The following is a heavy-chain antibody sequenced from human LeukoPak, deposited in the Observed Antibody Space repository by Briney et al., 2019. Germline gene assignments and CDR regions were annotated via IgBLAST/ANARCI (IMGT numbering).Heavy chain of an antibody. D-gene: IGHD6-6*01. Sequence: GGSLRLSCAASGFTFSSYWMSWVRQAPGKGLEWVANIKQDGSEKYYVDSVKGRFTISRDNAKNSLYLQMNSLRAEDTAVYYCARDSSSSSEALFDYWGQGTLVTVSS. V-gene: IGHV3-7*01. CDR2: IKQDGSEK. CDR1: GFTFSSYW. J-gene: IGHJ4*02. CDR3: ARDSSSSSEALFDY.